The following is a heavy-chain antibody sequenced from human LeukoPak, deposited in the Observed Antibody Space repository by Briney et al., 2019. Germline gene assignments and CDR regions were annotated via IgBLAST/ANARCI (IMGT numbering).Heavy chain of an antibody. J-gene: IGHJ4*02. Sequence: SQTLSLTCTVSGGSISSGGYYWSWIRQHPGKGLEWIGYIYYSGSTYYNPSLKSRVTISVDTSKNQVSLKLSSVTAADTAVYYCARGPMVRGVIISGKFDYWGQGTLVTVSS. CDR1: GGSISSGGYY. CDR2: IYYSGST. CDR3: ARGPMVRGVIISGKFDY. V-gene: IGHV4-31*03. D-gene: IGHD3-10*01.